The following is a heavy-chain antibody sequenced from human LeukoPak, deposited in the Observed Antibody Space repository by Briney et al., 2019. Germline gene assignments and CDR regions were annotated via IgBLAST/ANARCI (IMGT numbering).Heavy chain of an antibody. CDR2: VFYSGTT. D-gene: IGHD5-12*01. CDR1: GGLISISTHY. CDR3: ARSVRRGFNFDY. V-gene: IGHV4-39*01. J-gene: IGHJ4*02. Sequence: SETLSLTCSVSGGLISISTHYWGWIRQTPGKGLEWIGSVFYSGTTYFNTSFNSRLTISIDTSKNQFSLKLRSVTAADTAVYYCARSVRRGFNFDYWGQGTLVIVSS.